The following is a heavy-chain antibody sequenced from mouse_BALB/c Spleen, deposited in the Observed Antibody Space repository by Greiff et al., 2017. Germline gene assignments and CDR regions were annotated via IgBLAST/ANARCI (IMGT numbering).Heavy chain of an antibody. CDR3: ASLASNYYAMDY. Sequence: EVQLQESGAELVKPGASVKLSCTASGFNIKDTYMHWVKQRPEQGLEWIGRIDPANGNTKYDPKSQGKATITADTSSNTAYLQLSSLTSEDTAVYYCASLASNYYAMDYWGQGTSVTVSS. D-gene: IGHD2-10*02. V-gene: IGHV14-3*02. CDR2: IDPANGNT. CDR1: GFNIKDTY. J-gene: IGHJ4*01.